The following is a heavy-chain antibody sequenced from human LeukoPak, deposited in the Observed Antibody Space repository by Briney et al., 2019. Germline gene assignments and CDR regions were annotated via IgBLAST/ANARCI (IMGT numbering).Heavy chain of an antibody. CDR2: IKAKIDGGST. CDR3: TTDFSHFDFSSGFYSY. CDR1: GLCFTTAW. Sequence: GGSLRLSCAPSGLCFTTAWLVWVRQAPGKGLEWVGRIKAKIDGGSTDFAAPVKGRYTISRDDSTNTLYLQMNRLKTDGTAVYYCTTDFSHFDFSSGFYSYWGQGSLVTVPS. J-gene: IGHJ4*02. V-gene: IGHV3-15*01. D-gene: IGHD3-3*01.